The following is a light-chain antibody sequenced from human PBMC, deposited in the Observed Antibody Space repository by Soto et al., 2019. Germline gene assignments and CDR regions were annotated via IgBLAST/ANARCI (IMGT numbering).Light chain of an antibody. CDR3: QQANSLPVT. Sequence: DIQMTQSPSSVSASVGDRVTITCRATQGISNGLAWYQQKPGKAPSLLIHAASSLQSGVPSRFSGSGYGTDFTLTISSLQPEDFATYFCQQANSLPVTFGPGTKVDIK. CDR2: AAS. V-gene: IGKV1-12*01. J-gene: IGKJ3*01. CDR1: QGISNG.